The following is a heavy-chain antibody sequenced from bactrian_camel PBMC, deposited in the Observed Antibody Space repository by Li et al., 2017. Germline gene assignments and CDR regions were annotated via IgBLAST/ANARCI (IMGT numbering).Heavy chain of an antibody. V-gene: IGHV3S35*01. CDR1: GFPFSSYA. J-gene: IGHJ7*01. D-gene: IGHD1*01. Sequence: VQLVESGGGLVQPGGSLRLSCAASGFPFSSYAMNWVRQAPGKGLEWVARITIGGDHTYYADSVKGRFTISRDNAKNTVNLQMNSLKSEDTAVYYCARWGTAYSMDSWGKGTQVTVS. CDR2: ITIGGDHT.